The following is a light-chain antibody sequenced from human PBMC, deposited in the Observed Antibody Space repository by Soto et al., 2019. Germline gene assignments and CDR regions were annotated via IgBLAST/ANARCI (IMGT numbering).Light chain of an antibody. CDR2: DAS. CDR3: QQRINWPLFT. CDR1: QRFGSSN. J-gene: IGKJ3*01. V-gene: IGKV3-11*01. Sequence: EIVLTQSPGTLSLSPGERGTLSCRASQRFGSSNLAWYQQKPGQAPRLLIYDASKRATGIPARFSGSGSGTDFTLTISGLEPEDFAVYYCQQRINWPLFTFGPGTKVDIK.